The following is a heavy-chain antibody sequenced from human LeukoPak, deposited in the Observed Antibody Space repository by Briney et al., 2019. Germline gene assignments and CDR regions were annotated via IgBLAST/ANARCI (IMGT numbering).Heavy chain of an antibody. CDR3: ARGYCSGGSCSYYDY. V-gene: IGHV1-2*02. CDR1: GYTFTGYY. Sequence: ASVKVSCKASGYTFTGYYMHWVRQAPGQGLEWMGWINPNSGGTNYAQKFQGRVTMTRDTSISTAYMELSRLRSDVTAVYYCARGYCSGGSCSYYDYWGQGTLVTVSS. J-gene: IGHJ4*02. D-gene: IGHD2-15*01. CDR2: INPNSGGT.